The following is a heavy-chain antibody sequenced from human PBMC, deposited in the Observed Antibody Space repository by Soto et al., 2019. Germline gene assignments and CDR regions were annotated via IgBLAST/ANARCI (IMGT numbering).Heavy chain of an antibody. CDR2: IYYSGST. CDR3: ARQIVDDMVYNWFDP. J-gene: IGHJ5*02. CDR1: GGSISGSSYY. Sequence: PSETLSLTCTVSGGSISGSSYYWGWIRQPPGKGLEWIGSIYYSGSTYYNPSLKRRVTISVDTSKNQFSLKLSSVTAADTAVYYCARQIVDDMVYNWFDPWGQGTLVTVSS. V-gene: IGHV4-39*01. D-gene: IGHD2-8*01.